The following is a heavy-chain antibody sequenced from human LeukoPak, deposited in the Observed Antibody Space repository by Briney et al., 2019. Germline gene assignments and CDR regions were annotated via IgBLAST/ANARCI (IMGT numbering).Heavy chain of an antibody. CDR2: IDSGGST. V-gene: IGHV3-66*02. CDR3: ARDPYSKIFGG. D-gene: IGHD3-3*01. J-gene: IGHJ4*01. CDR1: GFTFSDYY. Sequence: GGSLRLSCAASGFTFSDYYMSWIRQAPGKGLEWVSIIDSGGSTYYADSVKGRFTISRDNSKNTVFLQMNSLRAEDTAVYYCARDPYSKIFGGWGHGTLVTVSS.